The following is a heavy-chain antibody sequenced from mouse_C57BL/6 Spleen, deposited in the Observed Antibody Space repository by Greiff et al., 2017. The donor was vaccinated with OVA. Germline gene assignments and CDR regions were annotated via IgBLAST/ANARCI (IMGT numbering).Heavy chain of an antibody. Sequence: QVHVKQPGAELVKPGASVKLSCKASGYTFTSYWMHWVKQRPGRGLEWIGRIDPNSGGTKYNEKFKSKATLTVDKPSSTAYMQLSSLTSEDSAVYYCARSISTVVAEGWYFDVWGTGTTVTVSS. CDR1: GYTFTSYW. V-gene: IGHV1-72*01. CDR2: IDPNSGGT. D-gene: IGHD1-1*01. CDR3: ARSISTVVAEGWYFDV. J-gene: IGHJ1*03.